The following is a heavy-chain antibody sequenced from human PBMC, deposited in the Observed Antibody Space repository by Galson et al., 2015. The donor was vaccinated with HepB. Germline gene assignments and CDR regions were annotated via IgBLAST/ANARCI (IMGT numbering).Heavy chain of an antibody. J-gene: IGHJ3*02. CDR2: ISAYNGNT. CDR1: GYTFTSYG. D-gene: IGHD4-23*01. Sequence: SVTVSCKASGYTFTSYGISWVRQAPGQGLEWMGWISAYNGNTNYAQKLQGRVTMTTDTSTSTAYMELRSLRSDDTAVYYCARIMVTPGLRDHGAFDIWGQGTMVTVSS. V-gene: IGHV1-18*01. CDR3: ARIMVTPGLRDHGAFDI.